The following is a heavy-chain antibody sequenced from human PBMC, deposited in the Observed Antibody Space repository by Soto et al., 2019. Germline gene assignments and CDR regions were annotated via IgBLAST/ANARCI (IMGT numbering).Heavy chain of an antibody. CDR1: GFTFSSYA. CDR2: ISGSGGST. CDR3: AVSPPVISGWYYYFDY. D-gene: IGHD6-19*01. Sequence: PGGSLRLSCAASGFTFSSYAMSWVRQAPGKGLEWVSAISGSGGSTYYADSVKGRFTISRDNSKNTLYLQMNSLRAEDTAVYYCAVSPPVISGWYYYFDYWGQGTLVTVSS. J-gene: IGHJ4*02. V-gene: IGHV3-23*01.